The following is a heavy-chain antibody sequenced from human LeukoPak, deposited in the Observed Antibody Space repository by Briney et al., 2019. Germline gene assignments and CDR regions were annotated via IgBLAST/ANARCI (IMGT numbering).Heavy chain of an antibody. CDR1: GFSLSTGGVG. D-gene: IGHD3-22*01. CDR3: AHSWHDSSGFYEYYFDY. CDR2: IYWDDDK. V-gene: IGHV2-5*02. J-gene: IGHJ4*02. Sequence: SGPTLVNPTQTLTLTCTFSGFSLSTGGVGVGWIRQPPGKALEWLALIYWDDDKRYSPSLKSRLTITKDTSKNQVVLTMTNMDPVDTATYYCAHSWHDSSGFYEYYFDYWGQGTLVTVSS.